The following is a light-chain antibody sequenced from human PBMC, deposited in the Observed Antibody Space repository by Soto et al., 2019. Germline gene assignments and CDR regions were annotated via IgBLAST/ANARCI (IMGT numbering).Light chain of an antibody. J-gene: IGKJ1*01. V-gene: IGKV1-39*01. Sequence: DIQMTQSPSSLSSSVVDRVTITCRASQSITGYLNWYQQKPGKVPKLLIYAASTLQSGVPSRFSGSGSGTDFTLTLSSLQAEDSATYYCQQSFIAPWTFGQGTKVDIK. CDR3: QQSFIAPWT. CDR2: AAS. CDR1: QSITGY.